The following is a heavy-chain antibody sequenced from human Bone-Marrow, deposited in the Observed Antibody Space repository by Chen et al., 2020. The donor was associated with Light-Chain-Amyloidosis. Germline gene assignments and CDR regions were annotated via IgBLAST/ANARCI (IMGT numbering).Heavy chain of an antibody. Sequence: EVQLEQSGPEVKKPGESLKISCKGSGYTFPNYWIGWVRQMPGKGLEWMGVNYPDDSDARYSPFFEGQVTISADKSITTAYLQWRSLKASDTAMYYCARRGDGYNFDCWGQGTLVTVSS. CDR2: NYPDDSDA. D-gene: IGHD5-12*01. J-gene: IGHJ4*02. CDR3: ARRGDGYNFDC. CDR1: GYTFPNYW. V-gene: IGHV5-51*01.